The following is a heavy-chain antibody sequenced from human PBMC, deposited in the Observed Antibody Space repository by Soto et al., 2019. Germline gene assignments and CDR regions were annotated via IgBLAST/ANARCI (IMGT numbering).Heavy chain of an antibody. J-gene: IGHJ6*02. D-gene: IGHD1-26*01. V-gene: IGHV1-58*01. CDR2: IVVGSGNT. CDR1: GFTFTISA. CDR3: AAGGIVPPSTQYYYYYCMDG. Sequence: GASVKVACKSSGFTFTISAVQWVRQARGQRLEWIGWIVVGSGNTNYAQKFQERVTITRDMSTSTAYMELSSLRSEDTAVYYCAAGGIVPPSTQYYYYYCMDGWGQGTTVTVSS.